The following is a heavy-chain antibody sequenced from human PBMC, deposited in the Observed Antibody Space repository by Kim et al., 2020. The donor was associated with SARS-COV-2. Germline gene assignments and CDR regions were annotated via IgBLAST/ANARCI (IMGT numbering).Heavy chain of an antibody. V-gene: IGHV4-31*03. CDR3: AREIVGATSWFDP. CDR2: IYYSGST. J-gene: IGHJ5*02. D-gene: IGHD1-26*01. Sequence: SETLSLTCTVSGGSISSGGYYWSWIRQHPGKGLEWIGYIYYSGSTYYNPSLKSRVTISVDTSKNQFSLKLSSVTAADTAVYYCAREIVGATSWFDPWGQGTLVTVSS. CDR1: GGSISSGGYY.